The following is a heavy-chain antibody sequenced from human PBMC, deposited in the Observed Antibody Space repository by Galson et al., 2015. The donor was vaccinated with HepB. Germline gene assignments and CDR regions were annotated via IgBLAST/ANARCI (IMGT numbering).Heavy chain of an antibody. CDR1: GYTFTGYY. CDR3: ALLTYYYDSSGYQSGGTFDY. V-gene: IGHV1-2*02. CDR2: INPNSGGT. Sequence: SVKVSCKASGYTFTGYYMHWVRQAPGQGLEWMGWINPNSGGTNYAQKFQGRVTMTRDTSISTAYMELSRLRSDDTAVYYCALLTYYYDSSGYQSGGTFDYWGQGTLVTVSS. D-gene: IGHD3-22*01. J-gene: IGHJ4*02.